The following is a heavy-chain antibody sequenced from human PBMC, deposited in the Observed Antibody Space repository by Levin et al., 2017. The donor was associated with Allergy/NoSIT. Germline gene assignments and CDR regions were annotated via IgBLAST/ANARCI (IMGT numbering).Heavy chain of an antibody. V-gene: IGHV4-34*01. Sequence: SQTLSLPCAVYCGSFSGYYWSWIRPPPGKGLEWIGEINHSGSTNYNPSLKSRVTIPVDTSKNQFSLTLSSVTAADTAVYYCARGGNGYYGSGSYKYYDYGMDVWGQGTTVTVSS. CDR1: CGSFSGYY. J-gene: IGHJ6*02. D-gene: IGHD3-10*01. CDR2: INHSGST. CDR3: ARGGNGYYGSGSYKYYDYGMDV.